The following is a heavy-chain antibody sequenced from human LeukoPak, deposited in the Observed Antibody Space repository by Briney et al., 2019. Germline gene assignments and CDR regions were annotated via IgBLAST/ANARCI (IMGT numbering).Heavy chain of an antibody. Sequence: SQTLSLTCAVSGDSISSGGYSWSWIRQPPGKGLEWIGYIYHGGSAYYDPSLKSRVNISVDKSKNQFSLELSSVTAADMAVYYCARYFSGGQFKWFDPWGQGTLVTVSS. J-gene: IGHJ5*02. D-gene: IGHD1-26*01. CDR2: IYHGGSA. CDR3: ARYFSGGQFKWFDP. V-gene: IGHV4-30-2*01. CDR1: GDSISSGGYS.